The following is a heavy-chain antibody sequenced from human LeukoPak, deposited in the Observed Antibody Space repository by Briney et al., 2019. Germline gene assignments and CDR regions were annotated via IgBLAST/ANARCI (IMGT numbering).Heavy chain of an antibody. CDR2: IWYDGSKK. D-gene: IGHD3-9*01. CDR1: GFTFSTYG. J-gene: IGHJ4*02. CDR3: ARDIQYFEILTGYSALDY. Sequence: RGSLRLSCAASGFTFSTYGVYWVRQPPGKGLEWVAVIWYDGSKKYYADSVKGRFTISRDNSKNTLYLQINRLRDEDTAVYYCARDIQYFEILTGYSALDYWGQGTLVTVSS. V-gene: IGHV3-33*01.